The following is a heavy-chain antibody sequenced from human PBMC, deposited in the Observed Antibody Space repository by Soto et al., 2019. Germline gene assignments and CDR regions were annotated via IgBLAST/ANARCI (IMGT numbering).Heavy chain of an antibody. V-gene: IGHV4-34*01. CDR3: AGRGPRFGGSYAGGDY. CDR1: GGSFSGYY. CDR2: INHSGST. Sequence: QVQLQQWGAGLLKPSETLSLTCAVYGGSFSGYYWSWIRQPPGKGLEWIGEINHSGSTNYNPSLKSRVSITVDTSEKQFSLQLSSVDAADKAGYYCAGRGPRFGGSYAGGDYWGQGTLVTVSS. J-gene: IGHJ4*02. D-gene: IGHD1-26*01.